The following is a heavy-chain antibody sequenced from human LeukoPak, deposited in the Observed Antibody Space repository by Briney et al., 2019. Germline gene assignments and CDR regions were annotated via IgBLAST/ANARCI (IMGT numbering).Heavy chain of an antibody. CDR2: ISYDGSNK. V-gene: IGHV3-30-3*01. J-gene: IGHJ4*02. CDR1: GFTFSSYA. CDR3: ARDLSPGLRYFDWLSPDY. D-gene: IGHD3-9*01. Sequence: PGRSLRLSCAASGFTFSSYAMHWVRQAPGKGLGWVAVISYDGSNKYYADSVKGRFTISRDNSKNTLYLQMNSLRAEDTAVYYCARDLSPGLRYFDWLSPDYWGQGTLVTVSS.